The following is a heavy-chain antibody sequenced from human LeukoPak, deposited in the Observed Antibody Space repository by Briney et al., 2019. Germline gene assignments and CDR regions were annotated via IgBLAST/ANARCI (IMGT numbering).Heavy chain of an antibody. CDR1: GGSISSGSYY. CDR2: IYTSGST. J-gene: IGHJ6*03. D-gene: IGHD5-24*01. V-gene: IGHV4-61*02. Sequence: SETLSLTCTVSGGSISSGSYYWSWIRQPGGKGLEWIGRIYTSGSTSYNPSLKRRVTISVDTSRNQCSLKLSSVTPADPAVYDCARAVEMATILSGIGSYYYYYYMDVWGKGTTVTVSS. CDR3: ARAVEMATILSGIGSYYYYYYMDV.